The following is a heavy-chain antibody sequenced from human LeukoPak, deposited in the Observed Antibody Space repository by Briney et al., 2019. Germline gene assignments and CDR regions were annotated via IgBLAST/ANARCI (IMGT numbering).Heavy chain of an antibody. CDR2: IYYSGST. CDR3: ARAPYSSGWTDY. D-gene: IGHD6-19*01. J-gene: IGHJ4*02. CDR1: GGSFSGYY. Sequence: KPSETLSLTCAVYGGSFSGYYWSWIRQPPGKGLEWIGYIYYSGSTNYNPSLKSRVTISVDTSKNQFSLKLSSVTAADTAVYYCARAPYSSGWTDYWGQGTLVTVSS. V-gene: IGHV4-59*01.